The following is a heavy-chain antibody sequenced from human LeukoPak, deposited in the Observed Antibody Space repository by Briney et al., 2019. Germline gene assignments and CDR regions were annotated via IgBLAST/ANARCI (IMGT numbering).Heavy chain of an antibody. D-gene: IGHD6-13*01. Sequence: SVKVSCKASGGTFSSYAISWVRQAPGRGLEWMGGIIPIFGTANYAQKFQGRVTITADKSTSTAYMELSSLRSEDTAVYYCARGPASSSFLAVWGQGTLVTVSS. CDR2: IIPIFGTA. CDR1: GGTFSSYA. J-gene: IGHJ4*02. V-gene: IGHV1-69*06. CDR3: ARGPASSSFLAV.